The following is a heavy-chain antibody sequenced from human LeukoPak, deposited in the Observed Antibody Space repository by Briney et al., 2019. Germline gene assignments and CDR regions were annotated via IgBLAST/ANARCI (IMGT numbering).Heavy chain of an antibody. Sequence: GASVKVSCKASGYTFTGYYMHWVRQAPGQGLEWMGWINPNSGGTNYAQKFQGRVTMTRDTSISTAYMELSRLRSDDTAVYYCARDLKQSPYYYYYMDVWGKGTTVTVSS. CDR2: INPNSGGT. CDR1: GYTFTGYY. D-gene: IGHD1/OR15-1a*01. J-gene: IGHJ6*03. V-gene: IGHV1-2*02. CDR3: ARDLKQSPYYYYYMDV.